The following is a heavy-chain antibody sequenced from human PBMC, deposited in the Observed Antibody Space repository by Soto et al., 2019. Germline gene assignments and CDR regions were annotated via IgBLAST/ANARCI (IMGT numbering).Heavy chain of an antibody. CDR2: IIPILGIA. CDR1: GGTFSSYT. Sequence: SVKVSCKASGGTFSSYTISWVRQAPGQGLEWMGRIIPILGIANYAQKFQGRVTITADKSTSTAYMELSSLRSEDTAVYYCARDMTKASTYYYYGMDVWGQGTTVTVSS. J-gene: IGHJ6*02. V-gene: IGHV1-69*04. D-gene: IGHD2-2*01. CDR3: ARDMTKASTYYYYGMDV.